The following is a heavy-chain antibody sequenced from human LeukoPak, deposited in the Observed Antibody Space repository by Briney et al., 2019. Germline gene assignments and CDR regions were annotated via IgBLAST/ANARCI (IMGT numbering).Heavy chain of an antibody. D-gene: IGHD3-10*02. CDR2: IGSDNKP. J-gene: IGHJ6*02. Sequence: GGSLRLSCEASGFTFSAYAMTWVRQAPGKGLEWVLSIGSDNKPHYSESVKGRFAISRDNSKSMLFLQLNSLRAEDTALYYCASDLHYYVAMDFWGQGTTVTVSS. CDR3: ASDLHYYVAMDF. CDR1: GFTFSAYA. V-gene: IGHV3-23*05.